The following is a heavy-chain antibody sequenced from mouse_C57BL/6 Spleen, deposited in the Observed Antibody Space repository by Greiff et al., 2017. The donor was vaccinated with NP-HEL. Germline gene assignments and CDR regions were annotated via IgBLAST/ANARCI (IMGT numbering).Heavy chain of an antibody. CDR1: GFSLSTSGMG. D-gene: IGHD2-5*01. V-gene: IGHV8-12*01. CDR2: IYWDDDK. J-gene: IGHJ2*01. Sequence: VKLQESGPGILQSSQTLSLTCSFSGFSLSTSGMGVSWIRQPSGKGLEWLAHIYWDDDKRYNPSLKSRLTISKDTSRNQVFLKITSVDTADTATYYCARSLYYSNYDDAYYFDYWGQGTTLTVSS. CDR3: ARSLYYSNYDDAYYFDY.